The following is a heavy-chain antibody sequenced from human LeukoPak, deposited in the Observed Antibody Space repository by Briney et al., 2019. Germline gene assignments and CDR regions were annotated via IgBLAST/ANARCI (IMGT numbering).Heavy chain of an antibody. CDR2: VLGGGVPT. CDR3: AKDPNGDYIGTFDI. D-gene: IGHD4-17*01. V-gene: IGHV3-23*01. CDR1: GIIFSKYG. Sequence: GGSLRLSCAASGIIFSKYGMSWVRQAPGKGLEWVATVLGGGVPTYYADSVQGRFTISRDNSKNTLYLQMSSLRAEDTAIYYCAKDPNGDYIGTFDIWGQGTLVTVSS. J-gene: IGHJ4*02.